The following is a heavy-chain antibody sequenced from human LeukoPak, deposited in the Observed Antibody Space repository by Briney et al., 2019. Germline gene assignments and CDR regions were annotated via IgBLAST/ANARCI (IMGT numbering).Heavy chain of an antibody. V-gene: IGHV3-13*01. CDR3: ARGWERGFDC. D-gene: IGHD1-26*01. CDR2: IGAAGGT. Sequence: GSLSLSCAASGFTLSTHDMVWVRQITGKGLEWVSAIGAAGGTYYPGSVKGRFTISRENAKNSLYLQMNSLRVGDTAVYYCARGWERGFDCWGQGTLVTVSS. CDR1: GFTLSTHD. J-gene: IGHJ4*02.